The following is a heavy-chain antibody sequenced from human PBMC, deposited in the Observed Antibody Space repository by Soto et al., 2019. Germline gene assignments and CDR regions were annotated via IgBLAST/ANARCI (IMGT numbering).Heavy chain of an antibody. V-gene: IGHV3-30*04. CDR1: GFTFSSYA. Sequence: GGSLRLSCAASGFTFSSYAMHWVRQAPGKGLEWVAVISYDGSNKYYADSVKGRFTISRDNSKNTLYLQMNSLRAEDTAVYYCARDYYDSSGYDAFDIWGQGTMVTVSS. D-gene: IGHD3-22*01. CDR2: ISYDGSNK. CDR3: ARDYYDSSGYDAFDI. J-gene: IGHJ3*02.